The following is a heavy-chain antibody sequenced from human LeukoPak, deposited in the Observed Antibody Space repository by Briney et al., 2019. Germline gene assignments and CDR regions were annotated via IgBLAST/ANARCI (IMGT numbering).Heavy chain of an antibody. D-gene: IGHD3-22*01. CDR3: VRLRRNSDTSGFYYYYDY. J-gene: IGHJ4*02. CDR2: ISVRSNYI. CDR1: GYTFSSYS. Sequence: GGSLRLSCAASGYTFSSYSINWVRQAPGKGLEWVSPISVRSNYIYYADSVRGRFSISRDDARDSLYLQMNSLRAEDTAVYYCVRLRRNSDTSGFYYYYDYWGQGTLVTVSS. V-gene: IGHV3-21*01.